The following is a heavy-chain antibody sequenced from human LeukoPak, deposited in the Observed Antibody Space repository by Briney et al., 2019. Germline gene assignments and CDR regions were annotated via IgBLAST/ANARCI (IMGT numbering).Heavy chain of an antibody. CDR3: ARGYCGGDCYPGYPPKGWFDP. CDR1: GGSISSGDYY. CDR2: IYYSGST. D-gene: IGHD2-21*02. Sequence: SQTLSLTCTVSGGSISSGDYYWSWIRQPPGKGLEWIGYIYYSGSTYHNPSLKSRIIISVDMSKNQFSLKLISVTAADTAVYYCARGYCGGDCYPGYPPKGWFDPWGQGTLVTASS. J-gene: IGHJ5*02. V-gene: IGHV4-30-4*01.